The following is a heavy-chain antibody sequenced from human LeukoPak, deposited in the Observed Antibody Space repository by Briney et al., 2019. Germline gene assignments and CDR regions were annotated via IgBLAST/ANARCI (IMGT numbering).Heavy chain of an antibody. V-gene: IGHV1-58*02. D-gene: IGHD3-3*01. Sequence: SVKVSCKASGFTFPNSAMQWVRQARGQRLEWIGWIVLGAGNTVYSHKFHDRVTITRDISTNTAYMELDSLGSEDTAVYYCTAQRGASLHDFWSTRLFDPWGQGTLVTVSS. J-gene: IGHJ5*02. CDR1: GFTFPNSA. CDR2: IVLGAGNT. CDR3: TAQRGASLHDFWSTRLFDP.